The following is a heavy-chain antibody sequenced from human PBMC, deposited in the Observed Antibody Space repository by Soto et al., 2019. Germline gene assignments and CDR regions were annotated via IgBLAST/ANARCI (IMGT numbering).Heavy chain of an antibody. D-gene: IGHD7-27*01. J-gene: IGHJ4*02. CDR1: GGSFSGYY. V-gene: IGHV4-34*01. Sequence: SETLSLTCAVYGGSFSGYYWSWIRQPPGKGLEWIGEINHSGSTNYNPSLKSRVTISVDTSKNQFSLKLSSVTAADTAVYYCALGLGSRHKSYPISYWGQGSLVTGSS. CDR3: ALGLGSRHKSYPISY. CDR2: INHSGST.